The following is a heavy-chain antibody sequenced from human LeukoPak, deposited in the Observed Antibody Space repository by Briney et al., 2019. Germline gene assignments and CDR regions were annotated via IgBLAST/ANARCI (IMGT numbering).Heavy chain of an antibody. CDR3: ARPGSSWQIDY. J-gene: IGHJ4*02. D-gene: IGHD6-13*01. CDR1: GFTFSDYY. Sequence: GSLRLSCAASGFTFSDYYMSWIRQPPGKGLEWIGYIYYSANYNPSLKSRVTISVDTSKNQFSLRLSSVTAADTAVYYCARPGSSWQIDYWGQGTLVTVSS. CDR2: IYYSA. V-gene: IGHV4-59*08.